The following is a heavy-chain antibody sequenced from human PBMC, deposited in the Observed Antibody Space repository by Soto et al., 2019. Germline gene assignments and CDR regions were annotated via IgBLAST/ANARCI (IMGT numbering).Heavy chain of an antibody. CDR2: NNHSGST. V-gene: IGHV4-34*01. Sequence: SETLSLTCAVYGGSFSGYYWSWIRQPPGKGLEWIGENNHSGSTNYNPSLKSRVTISVDTSKNQFSLKLSSVTAADTAVYYCARGPHYDFWSGYPNHYYYCMDVWGQGTTVTVSS. J-gene: IGHJ6*02. CDR1: GGSFSGYY. D-gene: IGHD3-3*01. CDR3: ARGPHYDFWSGYPNHYYYCMDV.